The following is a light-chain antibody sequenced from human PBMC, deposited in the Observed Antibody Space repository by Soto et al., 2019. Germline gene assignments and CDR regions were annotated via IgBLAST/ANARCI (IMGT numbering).Light chain of an antibody. CDR2: AAA. Sequence: EIVLTQSPGTLSLSPGETATLSCRASQTGDIRYLAWYQQKRGQAPRLLIYAAASRATGVPDRFSGSGSGTDFTLTIRRLEPEDFAVYYCQQYDSTVWTFGQGTKVDIK. V-gene: IGKV3-20*01. CDR1: QTGDIRY. J-gene: IGKJ1*01. CDR3: QQYDSTVWT.